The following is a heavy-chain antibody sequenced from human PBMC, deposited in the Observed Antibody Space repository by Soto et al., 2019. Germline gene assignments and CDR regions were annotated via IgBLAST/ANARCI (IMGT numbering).Heavy chain of an antibody. V-gene: IGHV3-9*01. CDR2: VDWNSGST. J-gene: IGHJ6*02. CDR3: VKGRGSYEVKFGMDV. Sequence: PGGSLRLSCAASGFTFDDFAMHWVRQAPGKGLEWVSGVDWNSGSTAYADSVKGRFTISRDNARNSLYLQMNSLRAEDTALYYCVKGRGSYEVKFGMDVWGQGTTVTVFS. CDR1: GFTFDDFA. D-gene: IGHD6-25*01.